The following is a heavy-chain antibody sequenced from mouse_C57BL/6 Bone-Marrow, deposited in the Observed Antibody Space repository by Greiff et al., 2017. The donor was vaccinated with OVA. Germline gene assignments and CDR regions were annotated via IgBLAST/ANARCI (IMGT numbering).Heavy chain of an antibody. CDR1: GYTFTSYW. J-gene: IGHJ2*01. V-gene: IGHV1-61*01. CDR2: IYPSDSET. Sequence: VQLQQPGAELVRPGSSVKLSCKASGYTFTSYWMDWVKQRPGQGLEWIGNIYPSDSETHYNQKFKDKATLTVDKSSSTAYMQLSSLTSEDSAVYYCARSPYYYGFDYWGQGTTLTVSS. CDR3: ARSPYYYGFDY. D-gene: IGHD1-1*01.